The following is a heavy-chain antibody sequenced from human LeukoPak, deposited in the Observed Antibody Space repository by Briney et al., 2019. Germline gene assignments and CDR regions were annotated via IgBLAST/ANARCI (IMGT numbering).Heavy chain of an antibody. J-gene: IGHJ4*02. CDR3: ATGYSGSYYDYFDY. V-gene: IGHV1-24*01. Sequence: ASVKVSCKDSGYTLTELSMLWVRQAPGKGHEWMGGFDPEDGEIIYAQKFQGRVTMTEDTSTDTAYMELSSLRSEDTAVYYCATGYSGSYYDYFDYWGQGTLVTVSS. CDR1: GYTLTELS. D-gene: IGHD1-26*01. CDR2: FDPEDGEI.